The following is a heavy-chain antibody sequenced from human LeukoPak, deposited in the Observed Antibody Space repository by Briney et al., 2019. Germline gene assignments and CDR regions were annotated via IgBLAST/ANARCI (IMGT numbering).Heavy chain of an antibody. V-gene: IGHV1-24*01. CDR3: ATLSNYVWGSYRREDAFDI. Sequence: ASVKVSCKVSGYTLTELSMHWVRQAPGKGLEWMGGFDPEDGETIYAQKFQGRVTMTEDTSTGTAYMELSSLRSEDTAVYYCATLSNYVWGSYRREDAFDIWGQGTMVTVSS. CDR1: GYTLTELS. D-gene: IGHD3-16*02. J-gene: IGHJ3*02. CDR2: FDPEDGET.